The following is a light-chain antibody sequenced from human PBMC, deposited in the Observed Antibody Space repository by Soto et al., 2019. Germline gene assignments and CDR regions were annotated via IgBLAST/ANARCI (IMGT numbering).Light chain of an antibody. CDR1: SGHSSYA. V-gene: IGLV4-69*01. CDR2: VNSDGSH. CDR3: QTWGSGIQV. Sequence: QAVVTQSPSASASLGASVKLTCTLSSGHSSYAIAWHQQQPEKGPRYLMKVNSDGSHTKGDGIPDRFSGSSSGAERYRTISGLQSEDEADYYCQTWGSGIQVFGGGTKLTVL. J-gene: IGLJ2*01.